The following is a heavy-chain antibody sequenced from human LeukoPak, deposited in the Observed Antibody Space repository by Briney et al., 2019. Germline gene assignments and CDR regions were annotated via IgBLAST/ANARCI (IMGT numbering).Heavy chain of an antibody. J-gene: IGHJ4*02. CDR2: IYPYNGGT. CDR1: GYSFSDHY. V-gene: IGHV1-2*02. Sequence: ASVKVSCKASGYSFSDHYMQWVRQAPGHGLEWMGWIYPYNGGTGYAQNFQGRVTMTRDTSLNTVYMELTRLRFDDTAVYYCARGYRTGDMTIFAYWGQGSLVTVSS. CDR3: ARGYRTGDMTIFAY. D-gene: IGHD3-3*01.